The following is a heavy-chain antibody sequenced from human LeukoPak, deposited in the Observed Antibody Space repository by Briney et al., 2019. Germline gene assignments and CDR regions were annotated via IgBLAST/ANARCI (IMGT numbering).Heavy chain of an antibody. CDR1: GYSFTSHY. CDR3: ARDQIASPNWELDY. CDR2: INPSGSST. Sequence: ASVKVSCKASGYSFTSHYMHWVRQAPGQGLEWMGLINPSGSSTLYAQKFQGRVTMTRDMSTTTDYMELSRLTSDDTAVYYCARDQIASPNWELDYWGQGTLVTVSS. J-gene: IGHJ4*02. D-gene: IGHD1-1*01. V-gene: IGHV1-46*01.